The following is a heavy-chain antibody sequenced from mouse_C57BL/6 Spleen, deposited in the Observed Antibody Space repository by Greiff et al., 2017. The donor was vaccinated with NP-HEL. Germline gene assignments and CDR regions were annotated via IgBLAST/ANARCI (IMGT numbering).Heavy chain of an antibody. V-gene: IGHV1-42*01. CDR1: GYSFTGYY. Sequence: EVQVVESGPELVKPGASVKISCKASGYSFTGYYMNWVKQSPDKSLEWIGEINPSTGGTTYNQKFKAKATLTVDKSSSTAYMQLKSLTSEDSAVYYCARGRANWYYFDYWGQGTTLTVSS. CDR2: INPSTGGT. CDR3: ARGRANWYYFDY. D-gene: IGHD4-1*01. J-gene: IGHJ2*01.